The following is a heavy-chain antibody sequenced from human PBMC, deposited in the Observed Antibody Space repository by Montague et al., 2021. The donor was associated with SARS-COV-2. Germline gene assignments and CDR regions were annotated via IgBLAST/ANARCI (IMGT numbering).Heavy chain of an antibody. CDR3: ARMYCSSTTCSPHYYGLDV. CDR2: VSSGGVYI. D-gene: IGHD2-2*01. CDR1: GFYFRNYT. V-gene: IGHV3-21*01. J-gene: IGHJ6*02. Sequence: SLRLSCAASGFYFRNYTINWVRQAPGKGLEWVSSVSSGGVYIHYADSLKGRFIISRDNAKNSVYLQMNSLRAEDTAIYYCARMYCSSTTCSPHYYGLDVRGQGITVTVSS.